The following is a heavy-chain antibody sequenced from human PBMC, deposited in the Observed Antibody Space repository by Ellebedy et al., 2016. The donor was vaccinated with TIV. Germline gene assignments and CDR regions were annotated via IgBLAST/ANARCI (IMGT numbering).Heavy chain of an antibody. V-gene: IGHV4-39*01. D-gene: IGHD2-21*02. J-gene: IGHJ4*02. CDR1: GGSVSSTRYY. CDR2: VDYSGSP. Sequence: MPSETLSLTCSVSGGSVSSTRYYWAWIRQPPGKGLEYIGSVDYSGSPYYNPSFKSRVTLSADTSKNQLSLNLRTVTAADTAVYYCARTDPWQPIDDWGQGILVSVSS. CDR3: ARTDPWQPIDD.